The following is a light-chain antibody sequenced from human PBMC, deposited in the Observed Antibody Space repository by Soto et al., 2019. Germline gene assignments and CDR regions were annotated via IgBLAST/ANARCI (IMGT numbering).Light chain of an antibody. CDR1: SSDIGAYNY. CDR2: KVT. Sequence: QSVLTQPASVSGSPGQSITISCTGTSSDIGAYNYVSWYQQHPDKAPKLMIYKVTSRPSGVSIRFSGSKSGSAASLTISGLQAEDEADYYCSSYSGISHWVFGGGTKLTVL. CDR3: SSYSGISHWV. J-gene: IGLJ3*02. V-gene: IGLV2-14*01.